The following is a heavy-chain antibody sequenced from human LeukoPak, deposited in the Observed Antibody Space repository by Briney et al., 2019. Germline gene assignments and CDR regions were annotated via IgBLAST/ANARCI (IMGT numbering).Heavy chain of an antibody. D-gene: IGHD3-22*01. CDR1: GFTFSSYG. V-gene: IGHV3-33*01. Sequence: GRSLRLSCAASGFTFSSYGMHWVRQAPGKGLEWVAVIWYDGSNKYYADSVKGRFTISRDNSKNTLYLQMNSLRAEDTAVYYCARELREGSDSSGYYYYYYYYGMDVWGQGTTVTVSS. J-gene: IGHJ6*02. CDR2: IWYDGSNK. CDR3: ARELREGSDSSGYYYYYYYYGMDV.